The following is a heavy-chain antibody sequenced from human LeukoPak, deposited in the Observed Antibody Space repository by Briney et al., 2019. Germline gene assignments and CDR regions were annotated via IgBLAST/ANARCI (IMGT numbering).Heavy chain of an antibody. CDR2: MNPNSGNT. CDR1: GYTFTSYD. Sequence: ASVKVSCKASGYTFTSYDINWVRQATGQGLEWMGWMNPNSGNTGYAQKFQGRVTITRNTSISTAYMELSSLRSEDTAVYYCARDSATGYYSDYWGQGTLVTVSS. CDR3: ARDSATGYYSDY. D-gene: IGHD3-9*01. J-gene: IGHJ4*02. V-gene: IGHV1-8*03.